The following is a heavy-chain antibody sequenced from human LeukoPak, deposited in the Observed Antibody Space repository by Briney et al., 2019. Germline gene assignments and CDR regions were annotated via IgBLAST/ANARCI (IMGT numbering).Heavy chain of an antibody. CDR3: ARVGIAVAFDY. V-gene: IGHV1-3*01. Sequence: ASVKVTCKAAGYTFTSYAMHWVRQAPGQRLEWMGWINAGNGNTKYSQKFQGRVTITRDTSASTAYMELSSLRSEDTAVYYCARVGIAVAFDYWGQGTLVTVSS. J-gene: IGHJ4*02. CDR1: GYTFTSYA. CDR2: INAGNGNT. D-gene: IGHD6-19*01.